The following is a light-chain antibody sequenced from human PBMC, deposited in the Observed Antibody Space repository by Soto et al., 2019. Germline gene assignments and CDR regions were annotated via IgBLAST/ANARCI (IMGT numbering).Light chain of an antibody. J-gene: IGKJ5*01. CDR1: QSISSW. V-gene: IGKV1-5*01. CDR2: VAS. CDR3: QQLLSYPIT. Sequence: EIQMNQSPSTLSASIGDRVTITCRASQSISSWLAWYQQKPGKAPKRLIYVASSLQSGVPSRFSGSGSGTEFTLIISSLQPEDFATYYCQQLLSYPITFGQGTLLEIK.